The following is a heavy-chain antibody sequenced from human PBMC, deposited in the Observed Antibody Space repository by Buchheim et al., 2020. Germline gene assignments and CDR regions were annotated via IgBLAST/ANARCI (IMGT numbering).Heavy chain of an antibody. CDR2: INYSGTA. Sequence: QVQLQESGPGLVKPSETLPLTCTVSGGSIRNYYWSWIRQPPGKGLEWIGNINYSGTANYNASLKTRVTISVDTSKNQFSPRVTSVTAADTAVYYCARQGQRLAMSYFDYWGQGTL. CDR1: GGSIRNYY. J-gene: IGHJ4*02. CDR3: ARQGQRLAMSYFDY. V-gene: IGHV4-59*01. D-gene: IGHD6-25*01.